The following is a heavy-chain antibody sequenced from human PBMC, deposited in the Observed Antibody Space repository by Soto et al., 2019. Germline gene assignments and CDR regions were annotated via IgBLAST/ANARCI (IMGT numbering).Heavy chain of an antibody. D-gene: IGHD6-13*01. CDR2: ISGIGGST. V-gene: IGHV3-23*01. J-gene: IGHJ6*02. CDR1: GFTFSSYA. CDR3: AKENSYSSSWSYYYYGMDV. Sequence: EVQLLESGGGLVQPGGSLRLSCAASGFTFSSYAMSWVRQAPGKGLEWVSAISGIGGSTYYADSVKGRFTISRDNSKNTLYLQMNSLRAEDTAVYYCAKENSYSSSWSYYYYGMDVWGQGTTVTVSS.